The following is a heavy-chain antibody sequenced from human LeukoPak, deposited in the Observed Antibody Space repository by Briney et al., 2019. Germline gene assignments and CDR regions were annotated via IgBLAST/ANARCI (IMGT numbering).Heavy chain of an antibody. D-gene: IGHD2-8*01. CDR2: ISYHARDQ. Sequence: GGSLRLSCTASGFTFSDHAMHWVRQAPGKGLEWVTVISYHARDQFYADSVKGRFTVSRDNSRNILYLQMNSLRVEDLAVYYCAAQPCINGICYLDYWGQGALVTVSS. J-gene: IGHJ4*02. CDR3: AAQPCINGICYLDY. V-gene: IGHV3-30*04. CDR1: GFTFSDHA.